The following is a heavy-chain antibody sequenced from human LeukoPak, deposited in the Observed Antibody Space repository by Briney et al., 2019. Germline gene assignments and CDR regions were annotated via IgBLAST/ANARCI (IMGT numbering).Heavy chain of an antibody. CDR1: GFTFSSYA. V-gene: IGHV3-23*01. CDR3: AKGRRSVTAGEDY. D-gene: IGHD2-21*02. Sequence: GGSLRLSCPASGFTFSSYAMSWVRQAPGKGLEWVSAISGSGGSTYYADSVKGRFTISRDNSKNTPYLQMNSLRAEDTAVYYCAKGRRSVTAGEDYWGQGTLVTVSS. CDR2: ISGSGGST. J-gene: IGHJ4*02.